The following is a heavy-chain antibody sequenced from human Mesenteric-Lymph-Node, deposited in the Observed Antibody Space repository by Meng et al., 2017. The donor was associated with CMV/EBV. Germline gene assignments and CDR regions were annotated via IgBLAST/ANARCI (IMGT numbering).Heavy chain of an antibody. J-gene: IGHJ6*02. Sequence: GGSLRLSCAASGFTFSSYAMHWVRQAPGKGLEWVAVISYDGSNKYYADSVKGRFTISRDNSKNTLYLQMNSLRAEDTAVYYCARDGRGAAAGTPTRYYYYYYGMDVWGQGTTVTVSS. D-gene: IGHD6-13*01. V-gene: IGHV3-30-3*01. CDR3: ARDGRGAAAGTPTRYYYYYYGMDV. CDR2: ISYDGSNK. CDR1: GFTFSSYA.